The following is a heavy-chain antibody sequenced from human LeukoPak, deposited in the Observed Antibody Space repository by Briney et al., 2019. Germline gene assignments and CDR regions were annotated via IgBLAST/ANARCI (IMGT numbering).Heavy chain of an antibody. J-gene: IGHJ4*02. CDR3: AKVSSNYYGSGSYYNVYFDY. Sequence: GGSLRLSCAASGFTFSSYAMSWVRQAPGKGLEWVSAISGSGGSSYYADSVKGRFTISRDNSKNTLYLQMNSLRAEDTAVYYCAKVSSNYYGSGSYYNVYFDYWGQGTLVTVSS. D-gene: IGHD3-10*01. CDR2: ISGSGGSS. V-gene: IGHV3-23*01. CDR1: GFTFSSYA.